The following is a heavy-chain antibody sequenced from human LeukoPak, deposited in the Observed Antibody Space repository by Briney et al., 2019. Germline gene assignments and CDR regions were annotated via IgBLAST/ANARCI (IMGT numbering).Heavy chain of an antibody. Sequence: GGSLRPSCAASGFTFSDYYMSWIRQAPGKGLEWVSYISSSGSTIYYADSVKGRFTISRDNAKNSLYLQMNSLRAEDTAVYYCARAGGNYYDSSGYADYWGQGTLVTVSS. D-gene: IGHD3-22*01. CDR1: GFTFSDYY. CDR3: ARAGGNYYDSSGYADY. J-gene: IGHJ4*02. CDR2: ISSSGSTI. V-gene: IGHV3-11*01.